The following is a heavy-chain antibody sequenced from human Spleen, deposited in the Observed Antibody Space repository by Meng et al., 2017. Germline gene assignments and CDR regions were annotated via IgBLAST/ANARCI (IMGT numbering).Heavy chain of an antibody. CDR2: ITGGGGVT. CDR3: GKRISGWYYMDY. D-gene: IGHD6-19*01. Sequence: EVQLLESGGGLVPPGGSLRLSCAASGFTFNSFAMSWVRQTPGKGLEWVSAITGGGGVTYYADSVKGRFTISRDNSKNTLYLQMNSLRAEDTAVYYCGKRISGWYYMDYWGRGTLVTVSS. CDR1: GFTFNSFA. J-gene: IGHJ4*02. V-gene: IGHV3-23*01.